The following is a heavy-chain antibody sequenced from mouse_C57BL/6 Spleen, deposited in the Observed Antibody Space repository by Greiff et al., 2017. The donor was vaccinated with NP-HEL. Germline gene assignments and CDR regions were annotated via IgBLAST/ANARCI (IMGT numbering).Heavy chain of an antibody. CDR2: IDPSDSYT. J-gene: IGHJ4*01. V-gene: IGHV1-69*01. Sequence: QVQLQQPGAELVMPGASVKLSCKASGYTFTSYWMHWVKQRPGQGLEWIGEIDPSDSYTNYNQKFKGKSTLTVDKSSSTAYMQLSSLTSEDSAVYYCARVGITTEYAMDYWGQGTSVTVSS. CDR3: ARVGITTEYAMDY. CDR1: GYTFTSYW. D-gene: IGHD1-1*01.